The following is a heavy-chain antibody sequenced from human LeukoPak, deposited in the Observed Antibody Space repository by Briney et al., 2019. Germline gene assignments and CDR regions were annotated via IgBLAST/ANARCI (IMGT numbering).Heavy chain of an antibody. V-gene: IGHV3-23*01. Sequence: QAGGSLRLSCAASGFTFSSYAMSWVRQAPGKGLEWVSAISGSGGSTYYADSVEGRFTISRDNSKNTLYLQMNSLRAEDTAVYYCACEVQSSGAFDIWGQGTMVTVSS. CDR3: ACEVQSSGAFDI. J-gene: IGHJ3*02. CDR1: GFTFSSYA. D-gene: IGHD1-1*01. CDR2: ISGSGGST.